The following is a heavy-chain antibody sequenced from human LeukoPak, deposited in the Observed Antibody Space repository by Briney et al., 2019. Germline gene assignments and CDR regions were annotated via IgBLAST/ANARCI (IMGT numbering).Heavy chain of an antibody. Sequence: ASAKVSCKASGYTFTGYYMHWVRQAPGQGLEWMGWINPNRGGTNYAQKFQGRVTMTRDTSITTAYMELSRLTSDDTAVYYCARANSGDDDELDYWGQGTLVTVSS. J-gene: IGHJ4*02. CDR2: INPNRGGT. V-gene: IGHV1-2*02. D-gene: IGHD5-12*01. CDR1: GYTFTGYY. CDR3: ARANSGDDDELDY.